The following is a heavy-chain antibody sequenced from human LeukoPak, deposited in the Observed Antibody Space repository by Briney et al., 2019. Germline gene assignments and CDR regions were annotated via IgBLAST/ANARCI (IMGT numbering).Heavy chain of an antibody. V-gene: IGHV4-34*01. J-gene: IGHJ4*02. CDR2: INHSGST. D-gene: IGHD6-13*01. CDR3: ARGRRIAAAGTKIRFDY. CDR1: GGSFSGYY. Sequence: SETLSLTCAVYGGSFSGYYWSWIRQPPGKGLEWIGEINHSGSTNYSPSLKSRVTISVDTSKNQFSLKLSSVTAADTAVYYCARGRRIAAAGTKIRFDYWGQGTLVTVSS.